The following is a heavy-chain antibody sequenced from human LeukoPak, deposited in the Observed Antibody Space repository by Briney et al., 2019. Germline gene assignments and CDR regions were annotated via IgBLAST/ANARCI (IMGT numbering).Heavy chain of an antibody. CDR1: GSSISSSSYY. J-gene: IGHJ5*02. V-gene: IGHV4-39*01. CDR2: LYYNENP. Sequence: SETLSLTCTVTGSSISSSSYYWGWIRQPPGKGLEWIGTLYYNENPYYNPSLNSRVTISVDTSKNQFSLKLSSVTAADTAVYYCARGAYGSGSYGDNWFDPWGQGTLVTVSS. D-gene: IGHD3-10*01. CDR3: ARGAYGSGSYGDNWFDP.